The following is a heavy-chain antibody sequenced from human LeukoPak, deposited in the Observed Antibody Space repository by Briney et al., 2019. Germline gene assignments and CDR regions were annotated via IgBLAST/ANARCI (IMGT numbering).Heavy chain of an antibody. CDR2: ISSSSSYI. CDR3: ARDPGNSGIGAFDI. CDR1: GFTFSSYS. Sequence: GGSLRLSCAASGFTFSSYSMNWVRQAPGKGLEWVSSISSSSSYIYYADSVKGRFTISRDNAKNSLYLQMNSLRAEDTAVYYCARDPGNSGIGAFDIWGQGTMVTVSS. D-gene: IGHD3-10*01. J-gene: IGHJ3*02. V-gene: IGHV3-21*01.